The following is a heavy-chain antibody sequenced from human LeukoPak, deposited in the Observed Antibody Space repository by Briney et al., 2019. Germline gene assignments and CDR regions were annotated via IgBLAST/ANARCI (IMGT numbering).Heavy chain of an antibody. CDR2: IWYDGSNK. J-gene: IGHJ4*02. D-gene: IGHD6-6*01. V-gene: IGHV3-33*01. CDR3: ARSSSSYFDY. CDR1: GFTFSSND. Sequence: PGGSLRLSCVASGFTFSSNDMHWVRQAPGKGLGWVAVIWYDGSNKYYADSVKGRFTISRDNSKNTLYLQMNSLRAEDTAVYYCARSSSSYFDYWGQGTLVTVSS.